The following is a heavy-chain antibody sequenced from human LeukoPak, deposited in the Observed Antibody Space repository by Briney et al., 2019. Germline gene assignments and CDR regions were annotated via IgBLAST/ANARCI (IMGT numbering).Heavy chain of an antibody. CDR3: ARRNGDCRTTSCTDY. CDR1: GFTFSSYA. D-gene: IGHD2-2*01. J-gene: IGHJ4*02. V-gene: IGHV3-23*01. Sequence: GGSLRLSCAASGFTFSSYAMCWVHQAPGKGLEWVSSLTDSGGSTYYTDSVRGRFTSSRDNSRNTLYLQMNSLRAEDTSIYYCARRNGDCRTTSCTDYWGQGTLVTVSS. CDR2: LTDSGGST.